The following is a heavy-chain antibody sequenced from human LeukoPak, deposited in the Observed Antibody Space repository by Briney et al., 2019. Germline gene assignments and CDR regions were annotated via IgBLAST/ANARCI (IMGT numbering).Heavy chain of an antibody. CDR2: IYHSGTT. CDR1: GGSISSGDYS. V-gene: IGHV4-30-2*01. Sequence: SETLSLTCTVSGGSISSGDYSWTWIRQPPGKGLEWIGYIYHSGTTYYNPSLKSRVTISLDRSENQFSLRLTSVTAADTAVYYCARGGEGYCRGTSCYKLGPWGQGALVTVSS. D-gene: IGHD2-2*01. J-gene: IGHJ5*02. CDR3: ARGGEGYCRGTSCYKLGP.